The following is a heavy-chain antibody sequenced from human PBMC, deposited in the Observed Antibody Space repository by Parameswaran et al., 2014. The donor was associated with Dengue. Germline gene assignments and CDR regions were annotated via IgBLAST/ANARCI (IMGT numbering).Heavy chain of an antibody. V-gene: IGHV3-11*05. Sequence: RWIRQPPGKGLEWVSYISSSSSYTNYADSVKGRFTISRDNAKNSLYLQMNSLRAEDTAVYYCAREDDYGDSPSPYWGQGTLVTVSS. CDR3: AREDDYGDSPSPY. D-gene: IGHD4-17*01. J-gene: IGHJ4*02. CDR2: ISSSSSYT.